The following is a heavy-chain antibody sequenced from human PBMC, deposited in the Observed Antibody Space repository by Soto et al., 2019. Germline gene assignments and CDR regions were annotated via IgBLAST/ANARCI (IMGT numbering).Heavy chain of an antibody. J-gene: IGHJ4*02. Sequence: QVQLVQSGAEVKKPGSSVKVSCKASGGTFSSSAISWVRQAPGQGLEWMGGIIPIFGTANYAQKFQGRGTITADKSTSTAYLELSSLRSEDTAMYYSAGSGGAVTGAVLGWYFDYWGQGTLVTVSS. D-gene: IGHD1-20*01. CDR3: AGSGGAVTGAVLGWYFDY. CDR2: IIPIFGTA. V-gene: IGHV1-69*06. CDR1: GGTFSSSA.